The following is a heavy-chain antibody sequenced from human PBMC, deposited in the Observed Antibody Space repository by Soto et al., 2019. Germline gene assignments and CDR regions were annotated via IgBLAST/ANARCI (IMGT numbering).Heavy chain of an antibody. Sequence: SETLSLTCTVSGGSISSYYWSWIRQAPGKGLEWIGYIYHSGNTNYNPSLKSRVTISLDKSKNQFSLKLSSVTAADTAMYYCARSSGRYSPDYFDYCGQGTLVTVSS. J-gene: IGHJ4*01. CDR1: GGSISSYY. CDR3: ARSSGRYSPDYFDY. CDR2: IYHSGNT. V-gene: IGHV4-59*12. D-gene: IGHD1-26*01.